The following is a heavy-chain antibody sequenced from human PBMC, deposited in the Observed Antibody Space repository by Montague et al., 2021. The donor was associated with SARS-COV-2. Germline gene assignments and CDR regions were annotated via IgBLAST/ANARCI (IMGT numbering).Heavy chain of an antibody. CDR3: ARLSGYNPIYAFDP. J-gene: IGHJ3*01. CDR1: GDSINNYY. V-gene: IGHV4-59*01. D-gene: IGHD5-24*01. Sequence: SETLSLTCTVSGDSINNYYWSWIRQPPGKGLEWIGNTFYSGSTMYNPSLKIRVTISVDTSKNQFSLNLSSVTAADPAGYFCARLSGYNPIYAFDPWGPGTMVTVSS. CDR2: TFYSGST.